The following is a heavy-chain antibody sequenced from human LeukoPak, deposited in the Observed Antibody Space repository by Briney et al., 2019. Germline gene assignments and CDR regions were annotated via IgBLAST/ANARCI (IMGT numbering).Heavy chain of an antibody. D-gene: IGHD3-3*01. V-gene: IGHV4-59*01. CDR3: ARDRAIFGVGRSVDV. CDR2: IYYSGSI. CDR1: GGSISSYY. J-gene: IGHJ6*04. Sequence: SETLSLTCTVSGGSISSYYWSWIRQPPGKGLEWIGYIYYSGSINYNPSLKSRVTISVDTSKDQFSLKLSSVTAADTAVYYCARDRAIFGVGRSVDVWGKGTTVTVSS.